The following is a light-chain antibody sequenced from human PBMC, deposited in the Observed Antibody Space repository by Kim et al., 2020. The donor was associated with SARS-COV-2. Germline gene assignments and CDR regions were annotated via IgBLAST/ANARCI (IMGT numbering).Light chain of an antibody. CDR3: AAWDDSLDGWV. CDR1: SSNIGSNT. J-gene: IGLJ3*02. V-gene: IGLV1-44*01. CDR2: INT. Sequence: QSVLTQPPSASGTPGQRVTISCSGSSSNIGSNTVNWYHQLPGTAPKLLIHINTQRPSGVPDRFSGSKSGTSASLAITGLQSEDEADYYCAAWDDSLDGWVFGGGTRLTVL.